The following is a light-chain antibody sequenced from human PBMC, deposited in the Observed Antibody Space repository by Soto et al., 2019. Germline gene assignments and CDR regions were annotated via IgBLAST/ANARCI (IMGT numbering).Light chain of an antibody. Sequence: EIVLTQSPGTLSLSPGERGTLSCRASQSVMDRSLAWYQQKPGQAPRLLIHGVSTRVTGIPDRFSGSGSGTDFTLTIRRLEPGDFAVYYCQQYGDSRPTFGQRTRVEVK. V-gene: IGKV3-20*01. CDR1: QSVMDRS. J-gene: IGKJ1*01. CDR2: GVS. CDR3: QQYGDSRPT.